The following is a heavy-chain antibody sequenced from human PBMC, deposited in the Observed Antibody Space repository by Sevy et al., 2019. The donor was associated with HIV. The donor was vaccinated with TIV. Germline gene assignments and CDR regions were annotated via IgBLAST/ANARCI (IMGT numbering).Heavy chain of an antibody. CDR2: IRSKAYGGTT. V-gene: IGHV3-49*03. CDR1: GFTFGDYA. D-gene: IGHD3-22*01. CDR3: TRAGITMIVVVPFDY. Sequence: GGSLRLSCTASGFTFGDYAMSWFRQAPGKGLEWVGLIRSKAYGGTTEYAASVKGRFTISRDDSKSIAYLQMNSLKTEDTAVYYCTRAGITMIVVVPFDYWGQGTLVTVSS. J-gene: IGHJ4*02.